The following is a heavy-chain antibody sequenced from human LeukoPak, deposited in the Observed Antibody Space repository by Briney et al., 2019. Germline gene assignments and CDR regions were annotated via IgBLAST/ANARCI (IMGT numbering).Heavy chain of an antibody. D-gene: IGHD6-13*01. Sequence: PGGSLRLSCAASGFTFSSYAMHWVRQAPGKGLEWVAVISYDGSNKYYADSVKGRFTISRDNSKNTLYLQMNSLRAEDTAVYYCARDQFWAAALYYYMDVWGKGTTVTVSS. CDR1: GFTFSSYA. V-gene: IGHV3-30*04. J-gene: IGHJ6*03. CDR2: ISYDGSNK. CDR3: ARDQFWAAALYYYMDV.